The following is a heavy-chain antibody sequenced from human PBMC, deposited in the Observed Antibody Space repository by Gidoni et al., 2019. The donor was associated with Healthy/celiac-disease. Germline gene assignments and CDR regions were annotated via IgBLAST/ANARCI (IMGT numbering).Heavy chain of an antibody. J-gene: IGHJ4*02. CDR1: GGSISSGGYY. CDR3: ARVFGGGLGYCSSTSCMGGYYFDY. Sequence: QVQLQESGPGLVKPSQTLSLTCTVSGGSISSGGYYWSWHRQHPGKGLEWIGYIYYSGSTYYNPSLKSRFTISVDTSKNQFSLKLSSVTAADTAVYYCARVFGGGLGYCSSTSCMGGYYFDYWGQGTLVTVSS. V-gene: IGHV4-31*03. CDR2: IYYSGST. D-gene: IGHD2-2*01.